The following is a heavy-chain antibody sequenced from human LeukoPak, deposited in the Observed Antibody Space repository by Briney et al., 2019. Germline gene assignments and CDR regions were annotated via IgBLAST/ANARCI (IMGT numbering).Heavy chain of an antibody. D-gene: IGHD3-16*02. V-gene: IGHV1-46*01. J-gene: IGHJ4*02. CDR3: ARGYYDYVWGSYRYPFDY. CDR1: GYAFTGYY. Sequence: ASVKVSCKASGYAFTGYYMHWVRQAPGQGLEWMGIINPSGGSTSYAQKFQGRVTMTRDTSTSTVYMELSSLRSEDTAVYYCARGYYDYVWGSYRYPFDYWGQGTLVTVSS. CDR2: INPSGGST.